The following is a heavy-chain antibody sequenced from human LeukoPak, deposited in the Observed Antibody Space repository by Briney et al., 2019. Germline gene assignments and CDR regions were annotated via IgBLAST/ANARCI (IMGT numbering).Heavy chain of an antibody. J-gene: IGHJ4*02. CDR1: GYTFTGYY. CDR3: AREGGWAYSDYGGIHY. Sequence: ASVKVSCKASGYTFTGYYMHWVRQAPGQGLEWRGWISTYNGDTKYAENLQGRVTMTTDTSTSTANMEVRSLRSDDTAVYYCAREGGWAYSDYGGIHYWGQGTLVTVSS. V-gene: IGHV1-18*04. D-gene: IGHD4-23*01. CDR2: ISTYNGDT.